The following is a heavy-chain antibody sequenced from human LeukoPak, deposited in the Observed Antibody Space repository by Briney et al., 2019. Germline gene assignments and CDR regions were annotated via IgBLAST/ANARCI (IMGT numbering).Heavy chain of an antibody. J-gene: IGHJ4*02. D-gene: IGHD3-22*01. CDR2: ISTSSSYI. CDR1: GFTFSSYS. V-gene: IGHV3-21*06. CDR3: ARDNYDSSGPYYFDY. Sequence: GGSLRLSCAASGFTFSSYSMNWVRQAPGKGLEWVSSISTSSSYIYYADSVKGRFTISRDNAKNSLYLQMNSLRAEDTAVYYCARDNYDSSGPYYFDYWGQGTLVTVSS.